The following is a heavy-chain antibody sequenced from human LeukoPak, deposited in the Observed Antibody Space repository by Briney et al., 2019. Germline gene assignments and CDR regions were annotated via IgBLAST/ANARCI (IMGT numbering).Heavy chain of an antibody. Sequence: SETLSLTCTVSAGSLSTYYWNWIRQPPGKGLEWMGYIYYTGSTNYNPSLKSRVTISVDMSKSQFSLRLTSVTAADTAVYYCARKNDFEIWGQGTLVTVSS. J-gene: IGHJ3*02. CDR2: IYYTGST. D-gene: IGHD2/OR15-2a*01. V-gene: IGHV4-59*13. CDR3: ARKNDFEI. CDR1: AGSLSTYY.